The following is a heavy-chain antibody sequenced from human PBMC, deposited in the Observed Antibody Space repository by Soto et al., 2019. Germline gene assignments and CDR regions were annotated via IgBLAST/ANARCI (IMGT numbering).Heavy chain of an antibody. CDR2: ISSSSSYI. CDR1: GFTFSSYS. CDR3: ARATRIWFGELYYFDY. Sequence: GGSLRLSCAASGFTFSSYSMNWVRQAPGKGLEWVSSISSSSSYIYYADSVKGRFTISRDNAKNSLYLQMNSLRAEDTAVYYCARATRIWFGELYYFDYWGQGTLVTVSS. J-gene: IGHJ4*02. V-gene: IGHV3-21*01. D-gene: IGHD3-10*01.